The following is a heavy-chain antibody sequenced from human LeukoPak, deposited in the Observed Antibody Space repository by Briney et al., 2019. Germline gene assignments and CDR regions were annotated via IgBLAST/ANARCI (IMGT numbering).Heavy chain of an antibody. V-gene: IGHV4-34*01. CDR2: INQSGTT. J-gene: IGHJ4*02. Sequence: SETLSLTCAVYGGSFSGYYWSWIRQTPGKGLEWIGEINQSGTTNYNPSLKSPVTISVDTSKNQVSLRLTSVTAADTAVYYFARGNGYGSAFNYKAQYSDYWGPGTLVTVSS. D-gene: IGHD3-10*01. CDR3: ARGNGYGSAFNYKAQYSDY. CDR1: GGSFSGYY.